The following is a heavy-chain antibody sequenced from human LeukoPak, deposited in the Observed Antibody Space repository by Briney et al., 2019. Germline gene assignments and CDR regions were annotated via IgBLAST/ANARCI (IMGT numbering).Heavy chain of an antibody. Sequence: GVSLRLSCAVSIHPFSIYMVKWARHAPGKGLGWITYISSDSGAIYYAYSVQGRFTISRDKAKKSLYQQMNCLSVEDTAIYYCVRDLADWGQGALVTVSS. J-gene: IGHJ4*02. CDR3: VRDLAD. CDR2: ISSDSGAI. CDR1: IHPFSIYM. V-gene: IGHV3-48*01.